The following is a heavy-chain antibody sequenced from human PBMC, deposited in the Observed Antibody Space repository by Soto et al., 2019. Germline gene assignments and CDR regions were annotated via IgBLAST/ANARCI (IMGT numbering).Heavy chain of an antibody. CDR3: ARLGPYGSETYSFRYNWFDS. J-gene: IGHJ5*01. V-gene: IGHV3-53*01. CDR2: IYSGGNS. Sequence: PGGSLRLSCTTSGFTVSSSHMSWVRQAPGKGLDWVSVIYSGGNSYYAVSVQGRFTISRDNSKNTVYLQMNSLRGEDTAIYYCARLGPYGSETYSFRYNWFDSWGQGTLVTVSS. CDR1: GFTVSSSH. D-gene: IGHD3-10*01.